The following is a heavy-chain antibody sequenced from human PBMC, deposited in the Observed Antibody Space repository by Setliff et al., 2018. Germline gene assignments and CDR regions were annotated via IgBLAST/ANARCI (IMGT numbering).Heavy chain of an antibody. CDR3: ARVLVLGYNWFDA. J-gene: IGHJ5*02. V-gene: IGHV4-34*01. CDR2: ISHSGNT. D-gene: IGHD3-10*01. Sequence: LSLTCAVYGESFSGYFWSWIRQTPEKGLEWIGEISHSGNTNYNPSFKSRVTISIDTSKNQFSLKVNSVTAADTAVYFCARVLVLGYNWFDAWGQGTLVTVSS. CDR1: GESFSGYF.